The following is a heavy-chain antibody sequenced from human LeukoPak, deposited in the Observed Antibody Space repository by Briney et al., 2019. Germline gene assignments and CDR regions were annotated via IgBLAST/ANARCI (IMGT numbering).Heavy chain of an antibody. D-gene: IGHD1-26*01. Sequence: GASVKVPCKASGYTFTTYAMHWVRQAPGQRLEWMGWINAGNGNTKYSQEFQGRVTITRDTSASTAYMELSSLRSEDMAVYYCARGLGAINPPLDYWGQGTLVTVSS. CDR3: ARGLGAINPPLDY. CDR2: INAGNGNT. J-gene: IGHJ4*02. CDR1: GYTFTTYA. V-gene: IGHV1-3*03.